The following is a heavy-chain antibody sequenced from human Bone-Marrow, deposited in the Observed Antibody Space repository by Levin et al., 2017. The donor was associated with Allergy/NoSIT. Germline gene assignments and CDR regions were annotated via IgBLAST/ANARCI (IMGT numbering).Heavy chain of an antibody. V-gene: IGHV4-59*01. CDR2: IYNTGST. J-gene: IGHJ6*02. CDR1: GGSTDGYF. Sequence: KASETLSLTCNVSGGSTDGYFWNWIRQSPGKGLEWIGYIYNTGSTDYNPSLKSRVTISVDTSKSQFSLRLISVTAADTAVYYCARVARPEDFYYGMDVWGQGTTVTVSS. D-gene: IGHD6-6*01. CDR3: ARVARPEDFYYGMDV.